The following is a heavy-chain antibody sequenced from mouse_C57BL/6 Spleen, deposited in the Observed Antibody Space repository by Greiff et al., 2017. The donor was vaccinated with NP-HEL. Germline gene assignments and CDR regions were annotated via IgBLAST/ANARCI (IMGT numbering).Heavy chain of an antibody. Sequence: VQLQQSGPELVKPGASVKISCKASGYAFSSSWMNWVKQRPGKGLEWIGRIYPGDGDTNYNGKFKGKATLTADKSSSTAYMQLSSLTSEDAAVYFCAQQTGYYAMDYWGQGTSVTVSS. V-gene: IGHV1-82*01. D-gene: IGHD4-1*01. CDR1: GYAFSSSW. J-gene: IGHJ4*01. CDR3: AQQTGYYAMDY. CDR2: IYPGDGDT.